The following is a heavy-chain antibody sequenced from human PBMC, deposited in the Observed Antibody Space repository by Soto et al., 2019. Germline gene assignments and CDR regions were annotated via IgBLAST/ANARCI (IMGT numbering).Heavy chain of an antibody. CDR2: IYYSGST. D-gene: IGHD3-3*01. J-gene: IGHJ6*03. Sequence: SETLSLTCAVYGGSFSGYYWSWIRQPPGKGLEWIGYIYYSGSTNYNPSLKSRVTISVDTSKNQFSLKLSSVTAAETAVYYCERAETESVLAWNRGNQYYYYYMDVWGKGTTVTVS. V-gene: IGHV4-59*01. CDR1: GGSFSGYY. CDR3: ERAETESVLAWNRGNQYYYYYMDV.